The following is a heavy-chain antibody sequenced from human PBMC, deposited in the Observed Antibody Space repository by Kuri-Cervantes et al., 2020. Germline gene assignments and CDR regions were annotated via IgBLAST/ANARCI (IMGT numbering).Heavy chain of an antibody. Sequence: ASVKVSCKASGYSFISYGISWVRQAPGQGLEWMGWISVYTGYTNYAQKFQGRVTMTTDTSTSTAYMELRSLRSDDTAVYYCARDRIFGVVITDYWGQGILVTVSS. CDR3: ARDRIFGVVITDY. CDR2: ISVYTGYT. J-gene: IGHJ4*02. V-gene: IGHV1-18*01. CDR1: GYSFISYG. D-gene: IGHD3-3*01.